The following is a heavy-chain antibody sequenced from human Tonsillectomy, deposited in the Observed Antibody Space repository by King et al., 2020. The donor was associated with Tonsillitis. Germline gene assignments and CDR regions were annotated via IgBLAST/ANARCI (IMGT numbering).Heavy chain of an antibody. CDR2: IFSNDEK. J-gene: IGHJ6*03. CDR1: GFSLNNARMG. Sequence: TLKESGPVLVKPTETLTLTCTVSGFSLNNARMGVSWIRQPPGKALEWLAHIFSNDEKSYSTSLKSRLTISKDTSKSQVVLTMTNMDPVDTATYYCARYIAAGGKGYYFYYMDVWGKGTTVTVSS. D-gene: IGHD6-13*01. CDR3: ARYIAAGGKGYYFYYMDV. V-gene: IGHV2-26*01.